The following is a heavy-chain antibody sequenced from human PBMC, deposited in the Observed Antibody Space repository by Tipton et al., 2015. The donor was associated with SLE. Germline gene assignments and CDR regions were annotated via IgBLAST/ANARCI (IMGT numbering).Heavy chain of an antibody. V-gene: IGHV4-34*01. CDR1: GGSFSGYY. CDR2: INHSRST. CDR3: ARGDCSGGSCRFDY. D-gene: IGHD2-15*01. Sequence: LRLSCAVYGGSFSGYYWSWIRQPPGKGLEWIGEINHSRSTNYNPSLKSRVTISVDTSKNQFSLKLSSVTAADTAVYYCARGDCSGGSCRFDYWGQGTLVTVSS. J-gene: IGHJ4*02.